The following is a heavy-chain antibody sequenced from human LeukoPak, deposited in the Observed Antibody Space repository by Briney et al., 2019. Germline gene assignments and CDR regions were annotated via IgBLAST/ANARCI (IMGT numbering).Heavy chain of an antibody. CDR2: INPNSGAT. V-gene: IGHV1-2*02. CDR1: GYTFTTSH. CDR3: APQLGRLTDY. J-gene: IGHJ4*02. D-gene: IGHD7-27*01. Sequence: ASVKVSCKASGYTFTTSHMHWVRQAPGQGLEWMGWINPNSGATNYAQRFQGRVTMTRDTTVSTAYMELSRLRSDDTAVYFCAPQLGRLTDYWGQGTLVTVSS.